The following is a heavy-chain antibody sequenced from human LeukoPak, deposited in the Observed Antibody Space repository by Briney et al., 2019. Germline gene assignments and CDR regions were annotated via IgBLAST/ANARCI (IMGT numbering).Heavy chain of an antibody. J-gene: IGHJ4*02. D-gene: IGHD3-10*01. Sequence: PSETLSLTCTVSGGSISSGPYYWSWIRRHPGKGLEWIGYIYYSGSTHYNPSLKSRVTISVDTSKNQFSLKLSSVTAADTAVYYCARESRRFGELSCWGQGTLVTVSS. CDR3: ARESRRFGELSC. V-gene: IGHV4-31*03. CDR1: GGSISSGPYY. CDR2: IYYSGST.